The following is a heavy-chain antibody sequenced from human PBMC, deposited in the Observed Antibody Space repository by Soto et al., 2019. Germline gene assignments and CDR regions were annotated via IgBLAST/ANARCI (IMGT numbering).Heavy chain of an antibody. Sequence: QVQLVQSGAEVKKPGASVKVSCRASGFTFTSYAISWVRQAPGQGLEWMGWISAYNDNTNYAQKHHRTVNISTHTTTSTAYMELRSLRSDDTAVYYCARVWFGVFVSYFDYWGQGTLVTVSS. CDR2: ISAYNDNT. D-gene: IGHD3-10*01. J-gene: IGHJ4*02. CDR1: GFTFTSYA. V-gene: IGHV1-18*01. CDR3: ARVWFGVFVSYFDY.